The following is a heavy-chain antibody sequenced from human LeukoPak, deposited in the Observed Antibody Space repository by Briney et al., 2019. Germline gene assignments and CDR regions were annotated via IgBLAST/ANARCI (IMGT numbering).Heavy chain of an antibody. D-gene: IGHD1-7*01. CDR3: GRDFGLTGTKRSLDI. J-gene: IGHJ3*02. Sequence: GGSLRLSCAASGFTFSSYAMSWVRQAPGKGLEWVSYISGSGSTIYYADSVKGRFTISRDNAKNSLYLQMNSLRAEDTAVYYCGRDFGLTGTKRSLDIWGQGTMVTVSS. CDR2: ISGSGSTI. CDR1: GFTFSSYA. V-gene: IGHV3-48*04.